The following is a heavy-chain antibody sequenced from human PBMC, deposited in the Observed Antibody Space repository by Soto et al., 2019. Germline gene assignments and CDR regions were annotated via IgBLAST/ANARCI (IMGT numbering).Heavy chain of an antibody. J-gene: IGHJ6*02. CDR2: IYPGDSDT. Sequence: ESLQISCKGSGYSFTSYWIGWVRQMPGKGLEWMGIIYPGDSDTRYSPSFQGQVTISADKSISTAYLQWSSLKASDTAMYYCARRRGSGSYSVYGMDVWGQGTTVTVSS. D-gene: IGHD3-10*01. V-gene: IGHV5-51*01. CDR1: GYSFTSYW. CDR3: ARRRGSGSYSVYGMDV.